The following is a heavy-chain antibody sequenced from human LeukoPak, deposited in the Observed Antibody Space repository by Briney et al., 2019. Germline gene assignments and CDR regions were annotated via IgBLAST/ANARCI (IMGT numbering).Heavy chain of an antibody. CDR2: IYYSGNT. CDR3: ARHGYNFWSGCSQFYYYYYMDV. V-gene: IGHV4-39*01. D-gene: IGHD3-3*01. J-gene: IGHJ6*03. Sequence: SETLSLTCTVSAASISSSSYYWGWIRQPLGKGLEWIGTIYYSGNTYYNPSLKSRATMSVDTSKNQFSLKLSSVTAADTAVYYCARHGYNFWSGCSQFYYYYYMDVWGKGTTVTVSS. CDR1: AASISSSSYY.